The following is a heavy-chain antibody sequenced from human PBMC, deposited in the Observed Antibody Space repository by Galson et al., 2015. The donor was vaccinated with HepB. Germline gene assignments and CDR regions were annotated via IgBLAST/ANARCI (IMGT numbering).Heavy chain of an antibody. Sequence: SVKVSCKASGGTFSSYAISWVRQAPGQGLEWMGRIIPILGIANYAQKFQGRVTITADKSTSTAYMELSSLRSEDTAVYYCARPSYYDSSGLSLYAFDIWGQGTMVTVSS. CDR3: ARPSYYDSSGLSLYAFDI. J-gene: IGHJ3*02. CDR2: IIPILGIA. D-gene: IGHD3-22*01. CDR1: GGTFSSYA. V-gene: IGHV1-69*04.